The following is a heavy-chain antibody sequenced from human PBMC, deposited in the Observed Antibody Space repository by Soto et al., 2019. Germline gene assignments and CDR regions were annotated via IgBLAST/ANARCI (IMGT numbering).Heavy chain of an antibody. CDR2: ISSNGGST. CDR3: VKDRDYYDSSGSDY. CDR1: GFTFSSYA. V-gene: IGHV3-64D*06. D-gene: IGHD3-22*01. J-gene: IGHJ4*02. Sequence: GGSLRLSCSASGFTFSSYAMHWVRQAPGKGLEYVSAISSNGGSTYYADSVKGRFTISRDNSKNTLCLQMSSLRDEDTAVYYCVKDRDYYDSSGSDYWGQGTLVTVSS.